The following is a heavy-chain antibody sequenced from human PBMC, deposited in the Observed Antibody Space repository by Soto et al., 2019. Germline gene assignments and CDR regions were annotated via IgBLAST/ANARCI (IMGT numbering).Heavy chain of an antibody. V-gene: IGHV3-30-3*01. D-gene: IGHD2-15*01. CDR2: ISYDGSNK. CDR1: GFTFSSYA. J-gene: IGHJ4*02. Sequence: PGGSLRLSCAASGFTFSSYAMHWVRQAPGKGLEWVAVISYDGSNKYYADSVKGRFTISRDNSKNTLYLQMNSLRAEDAAVYYCARGWKLEQRYYFDYWGQGTLVTVSS. CDR3: ARGWKLEQRYYFDY.